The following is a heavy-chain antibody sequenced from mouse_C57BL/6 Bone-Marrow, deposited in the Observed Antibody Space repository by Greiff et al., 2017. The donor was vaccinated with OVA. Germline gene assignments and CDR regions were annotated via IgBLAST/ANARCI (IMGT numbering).Heavy chain of an antibody. Sequence: QVQLKESGPELVKPGASVKISCKASGYAFSSSWMNWVKQRPGKGLEWIGRIYPGDGDTNYNGKFKGKATLTADKSSSTAYMQLSSLTSEDSAVYFCARLTVTRVYYAMDYWGQGTSVTVSS. CDR3: ARLTVTRVYYAMDY. CDR1: GYAFSSSW. D-gene: IGHD1-1*01. CDR2: IYPGDGDT. V-gene: IGHV1-82*01. J-gene: IGHJ4*01.